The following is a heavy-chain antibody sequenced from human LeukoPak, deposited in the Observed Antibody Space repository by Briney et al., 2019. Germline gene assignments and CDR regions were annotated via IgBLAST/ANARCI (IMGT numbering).Heavy chain of an antibody. CDR2: IKQDGSEK. CDR1: GFTFSNYW. D-gene: IGHD1-26*01. J-gene: IGHJ5*02. Sequence: PGGSLRLSCAASGFTFSNYWMSWVRQAPGKGLEWVANIKQDGSEKYYVDSVMGRFTISRDNAKNSLYLQMNSLRVEDTAVYYCARRIVGATTYDWFDPWGQGTLVTVSS. V-gene: IGHV3-7*01. CDR3: ARRIVGATTYDWFDP.